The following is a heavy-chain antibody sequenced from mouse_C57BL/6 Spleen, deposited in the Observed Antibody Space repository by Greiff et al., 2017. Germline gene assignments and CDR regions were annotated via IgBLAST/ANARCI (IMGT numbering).Heavy chain of an antibody. V-gene: IGHV1-66*01. D-gene: IGHD2-1*01. J-gene: IGHJ4*01. Sequence: QVQLQQSGPELVKPGASVKISCKASGYSFTSYYIHWVKQRPGQGLEWIGWIYPGSGNTKYNEKFKGKATLTADTSSSPAYMQLSSLTSEDSAVYYCARGDGNYDAMDYWGQGTSVTVSS. CDR1: GYSFTSYY. CDR3: ARGDGNYDAMDY. CDR2: IYPGSGNT.